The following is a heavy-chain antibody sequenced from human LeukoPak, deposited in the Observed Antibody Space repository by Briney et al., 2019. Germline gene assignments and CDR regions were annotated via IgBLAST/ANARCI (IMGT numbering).Heavy chain of an antibody. J-gene: IGHJ4*02. D-gene: IGHD1-14*01. CDR2: IYYSGST. CDR3: AYNRNFALDN. Sequence: SETLSLTCTVSGGSISSYYWSWIRQPPGKGLEWIGYIYYSGSTNYNPSLKSRVTISVDTSKNQFSLKLTSVTAADTAVYYCAYNRNFALDNWGQGTLVTVSS. CDR1: GGSISSYY. V-gene: IGHV4-59*12.